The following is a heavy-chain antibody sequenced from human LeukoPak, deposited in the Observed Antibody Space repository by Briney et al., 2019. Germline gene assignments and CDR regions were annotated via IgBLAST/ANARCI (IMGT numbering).Heavy chain of an antibody. CDR3: ASYRLAGAGSNY. CDR1: GGSISSYY. CDR2: INPDGSTT. J-gene: IGHJ4*02. Sequence: ETLSLTCTVSGGSISSYYMHWVRQAPGKGLVWVSRINPDGSTTLYADSVKGRFSISRDNAKNTLYLQMNSLRVGDTAVYYCASYRLAGAGSNYWGQGTLVTVSS. V-gene: IGHV3-74*03. D-gene: IGHD6-13*01.